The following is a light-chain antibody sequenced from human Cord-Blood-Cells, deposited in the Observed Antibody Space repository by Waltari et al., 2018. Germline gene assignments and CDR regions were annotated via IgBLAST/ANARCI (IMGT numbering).Light chain of an antibody. Sequence: DIQMTQSPSSLSASVGDSVTITCRASQSISSFLNWYQQKPVKAPTLLIYAAASLQSGVPSRFSSSGSGTDFTLTISSLQTEDFATYYGQQSYSTLLTFGGGTKVEIK. CDR3: QQSYSTLLT. V-gene: IGKV1-39*01. J-gene: IGKJ4*01. CDR1: QSISSF. CDR2: AAA.